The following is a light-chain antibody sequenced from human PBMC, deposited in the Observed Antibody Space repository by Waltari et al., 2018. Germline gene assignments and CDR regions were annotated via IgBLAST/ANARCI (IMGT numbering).Light chain of an antibody. CDR1: QTVGNN. CDR3: QQYNNWPPVT. V-gene: IGKV3-15*01. Sequence: ETVMTQSPATLSVSPGQTATLPCRASQTVGNNLAWYQQKPGRAPRLLIYAASTRATGIPARFSGSGSGTEFTLTITNLQSEDFAVYYCQQYNNWPPVTFGGGTKVDLK. J-gene: IGKJ4*01. CDR2: AAS.